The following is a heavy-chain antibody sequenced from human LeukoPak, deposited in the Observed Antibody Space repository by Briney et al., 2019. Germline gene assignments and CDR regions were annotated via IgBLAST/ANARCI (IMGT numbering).Heavy chain of an antibody. J-gene: IGHJ4*02. CDR1: GFTFSSYA. CDR3: ATEEFDY. V-gene: IGHV3-30-3*01. CDR2: ISYDGSNK. Sequence: GRSLRLSCAASGFTFSSYAMHWVRQAPGKGLEWVAVISYDGSNKYCADSVKGRFTISRDNSKNTLYLQMNSLRAEDTAVYYCATEEFDYWGQGTLVTVSS.